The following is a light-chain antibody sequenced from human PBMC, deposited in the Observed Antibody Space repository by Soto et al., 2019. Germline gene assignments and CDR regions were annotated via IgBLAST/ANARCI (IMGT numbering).Light chain of an antibody. V-gene: IGKV3-20*01. Sequence: EIVLTQSPGTLSLSPGERATLSCRASQSVSSSYLAWYQQKPGQAPRLLIYDASRATGIPDRFSGSGSGTDFALTITRLEPDALAVYYCQHYGTSALFGPGTKVDI. CDR3: QHYGTSAL. J-gene: IGKJ3*01. CDR1: QSVSSSY. CDR2: DAS.